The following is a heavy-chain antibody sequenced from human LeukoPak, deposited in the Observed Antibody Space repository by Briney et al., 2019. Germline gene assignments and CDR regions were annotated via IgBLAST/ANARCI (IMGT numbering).Heavy chain of an antibody. V-gene: IGHV3-21*01. D-gene: IGHD1-20*01. Sequence: PGGSLRLSCAASEFTLSSYTMNWVRQAPGKGLEWVSSISTCSSFIHYADSVKGRFTISRDNANNSLYLQMNTLTAEDTALYYCARDDSWNDKPFDHWGQGVLVTVSS. CDR3: ARDDSWNDKPFDH. CDR1: EFTLSSYT. CDR2: ISTCSSFI. J-gene: IGHJ4*02.